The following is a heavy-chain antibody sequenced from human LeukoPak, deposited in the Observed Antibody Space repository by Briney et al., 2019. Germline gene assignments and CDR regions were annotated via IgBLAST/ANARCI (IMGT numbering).Heavy chain of an antibody. D-gene: IGHD5-24*01. CDR1: GFSFSSYG. J-gene: IGHJ4*02. CDR3: ASEDGHNPSLGFDY. V-gene: IGHV3-30*03. Sequence: PGGSLRLSCAASGFSFSSYGMHWVRQAPGKGLEWVAVISYDGRNKYYADSVKGRFTISRDTSKNTLYLQMNSLRAEDTAVYYCASEDGHNPSLGFDYWGQGTLVTVSS. CDR2: ISYDGRNK.